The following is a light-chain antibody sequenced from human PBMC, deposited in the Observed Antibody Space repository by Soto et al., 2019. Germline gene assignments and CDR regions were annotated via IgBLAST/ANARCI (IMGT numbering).Light chain of an antibody. J-gene: IGLJ1*01. CDR2: SNN. CDR3: AAWDASLNGRV. V-gene: IGLV1-44*01. Sequence: QSVLTQPPSASGTPGQRVTVSCSGSSSNIGSNVVNWYRQLPGTAPKLLIYSNNERPSGVPDRFSGSKSGTSASLAISGLQSEDEADYYCAAWDASLNGRVFGTGTQLTVL. CDR1: SSNIGSNV.